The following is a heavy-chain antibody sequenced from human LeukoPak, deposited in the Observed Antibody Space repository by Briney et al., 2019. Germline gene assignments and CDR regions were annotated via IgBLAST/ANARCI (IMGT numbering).Heavy chain of an antibody. J-gene: IGHJ4*02. D-gene: IGHD3-10*01. V-gene: IGHV1-3*01. Sequence: ASVNVSCKASGYTFTSYAMHWVRQAPGQRLEWMGWINAGNGNTKYSQKFQGRVTITRDTSASTAYMELSSLRSEDTAVYYCARDLNRFGELSGYWGQGTLVTVSS. CDR1: GYTFTSYA. CDR3: ARDLNRFGELSGY. CDR2: INAGNGNT.